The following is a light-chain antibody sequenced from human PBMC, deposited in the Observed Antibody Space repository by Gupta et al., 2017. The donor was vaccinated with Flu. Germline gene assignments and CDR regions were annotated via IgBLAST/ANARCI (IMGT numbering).Light chain of an antibody. CDR1: QSISTY. CDR2: AAS. J-gene: IGKJ5*01. CDR3: QQSHSTPPT. Sequence: PSSLSASVGDRVTITCRASQSISTYLNWYQQKPGKAPKLLIYAASSLQSGVPSRFSGSGSGTDFTLTISSLQPEDFATYYCQQSHSTPPTFGQGTRLEIK. V-gene: IGKV1-39*01.